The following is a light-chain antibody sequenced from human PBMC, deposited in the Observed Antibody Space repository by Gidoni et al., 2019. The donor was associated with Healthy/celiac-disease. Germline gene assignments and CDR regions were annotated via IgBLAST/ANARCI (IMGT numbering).Light chain of an antibody. CDR2: GAS. Sequence: EIVMTQSPATLSVSPGERATLSCRASQSVSSNLAWYQQKPGQAPRLLIYGASTRATGIPARFSGSGSGTEFTLTISSLQSEDFAVYYCQQYNARVTFGGXTKVEIK. J-gene: IGKJ4*01. V-gene: IGKV3-15*01. CDR1: QSVSSN. CDR3: QQYNARVT.